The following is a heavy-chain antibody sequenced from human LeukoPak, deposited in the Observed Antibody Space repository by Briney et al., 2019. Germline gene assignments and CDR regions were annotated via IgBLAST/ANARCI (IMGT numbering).Heavy chain of an antibody. CDR2: INHSGST. Sequence: SETLSLTCAVYGGSFSGYYWSWIRQPPGKGLEWIGEINHSGSTNYNPSLKSRVTISVDTSKNQFSLKLSSVTAADTAVYYCAKDFRLLWFGELPTYFDYWGQGTLVTVSS. CDR3: AKDFRLLWFGELPTYFDY. CDR1: GGSFSGYY. J-gene: IGHJ4*02. D-gene: IGHD3-10*01. V-gene: IGHV4-34*01.